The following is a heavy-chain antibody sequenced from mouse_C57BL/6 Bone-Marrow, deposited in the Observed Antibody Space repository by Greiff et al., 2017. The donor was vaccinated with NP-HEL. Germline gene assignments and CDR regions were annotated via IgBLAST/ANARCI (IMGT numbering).Heavy chain of an antibody. Sequence: VQLQQSGAELVKPGASVKLSCTASGFNIKDYYMHWVKQRTEQGLEWIGRIDPEDGETKYAPKFQGKATITADTSSNTADLQLSSLTSEDTAVYYCAGGIYYGNYRYFDYWGQGTTLTVSS. CDR3: AGGIYYGNYRYFDY. J-gene: IGHJ2*01. CDR1: GFNIKDYY. CDR2: IDPEDGET. D-gene: IGHD2-1*01. V-gene: IGHV14-2*01.